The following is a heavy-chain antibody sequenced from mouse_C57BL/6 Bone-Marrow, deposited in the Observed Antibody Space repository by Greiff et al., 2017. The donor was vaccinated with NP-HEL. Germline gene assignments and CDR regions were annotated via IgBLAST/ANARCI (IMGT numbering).Heavy chain of an antibody. CDR3: ARMGYASWFAY. V-gene: IGHV1-55*01. CDR1: GFTFTSYW. J-gene: IGHJ3*01. Sequence: VQLQQPGAGLVKPGASLKMSCTASGFTFTSYWITWVHQTPGQGLEWIGDIYRGSGSTYYTEKVKSKATLTVDTSSSTAYMQLSSLTSVDSAVNYRARMGYASWFAYWGQGTLVTVSA. CDR2: IYRGSGST. D-gene: IGHD3-1*01.